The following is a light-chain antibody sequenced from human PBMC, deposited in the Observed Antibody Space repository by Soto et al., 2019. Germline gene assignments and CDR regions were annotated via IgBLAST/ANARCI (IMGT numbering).Light chain of an antibody. CDR2: AAS. CDR3: HYYDNSPPFP. V-gene: IGKV3-20*01. J-gene: IGKJ3*01. CDR1: QSVSSNF. Sequence: EIVLTQSPGTLSLSPGERATLSCRASQSVSSNFLAWYQQKPGQAPRLLIHAASRRATGIPDRFSGSGSGTDFSLTISRLEPEDFAVYFCHYYDNSPPFPFGPGTKVDIK.